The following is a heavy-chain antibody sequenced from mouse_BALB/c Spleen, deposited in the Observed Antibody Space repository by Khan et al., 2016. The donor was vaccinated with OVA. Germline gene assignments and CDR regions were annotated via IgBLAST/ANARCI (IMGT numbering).Heavy chain of an antibody. D-gene: IGHD2-1*01. CDR3: ANGNYGWFAY. Sequence: EVELVESGGGLVKPGGSLKLSCAASGFTFSSFAMSWVRQTPEKRLEWVATISSTGTYTYYPDSVKGRFTLSRDNAKNTLYLQMNSLRSEDTAMYYCANGNYGWFAYWGQGTLVTVSA. J-gene: IGHJ3*01. V-gene: IGHV5-9-1*01. CDR1: GFTFSSFA. CDR2: ISSTGTYT.